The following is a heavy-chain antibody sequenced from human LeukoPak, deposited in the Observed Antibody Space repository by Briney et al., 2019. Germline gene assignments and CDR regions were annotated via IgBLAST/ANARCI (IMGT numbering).Heavy chain of an antibody. J-gene: IGHJ6*03. V-gene: IGHV1-69*05. CDR1: GGTFSSYA. CDR3: ARGYGGNSRYYYYMDV. D-gene: IGHD4-23*01. CDR2: IIPIFGTA. Sequence: ASVKVSCKASGGTFSSYAISWVRQAPGQGLEWMGGIIPIFGTANYAQKFQGSVTITTDESTSTAYMELSSLRSEDTAVYYCARGYGGNSRYYYYMDVWGKGTTVTVSS.